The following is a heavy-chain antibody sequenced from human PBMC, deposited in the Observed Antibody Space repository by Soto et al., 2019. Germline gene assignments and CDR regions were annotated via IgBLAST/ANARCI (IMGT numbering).Heavy chain of an antibody. CDR3: ARDPPATRHGMDV. V-gene: IGHV3-53*01. CDR1: GFTVSSNY. Sequence: GGSLRLSCAASGFTVSSNYMSWVRQAPGKGPEWVSVIYSGGSTYYADSVRGRFTISRDNSKNTLYLQMKSLRAEDTAVYYCARDPPATRHGMDVWGQGTTVTVSS. CDR2: IYSGGST. J-gene: IGHJ6*02.